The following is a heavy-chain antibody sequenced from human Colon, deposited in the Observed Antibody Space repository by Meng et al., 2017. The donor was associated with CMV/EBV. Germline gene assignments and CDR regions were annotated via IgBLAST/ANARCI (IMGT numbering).Heavy chain of an antibody. CDR2: INWNSNTR. D-gene: IGHD5-12*01. Sequence: SLKISCVVSGINFDDFAMHWVRQAPGKGLEWVSTINWNSNTRGYAESVRGRFTISRDNAKNSLYLQMDSLRAADTAVYYCAKDRTVGGYTFGLDVWGQGTTVTVSS. CDR1: GINFDDFA. J-gene: IGHJ6*02. V-gene: IGHV3-9*01. CDR3: AKDRTVGGYTFGLDV.